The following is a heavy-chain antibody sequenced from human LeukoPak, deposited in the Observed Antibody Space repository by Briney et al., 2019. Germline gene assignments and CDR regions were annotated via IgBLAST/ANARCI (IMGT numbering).Heavy chain of an antibody. J-gene: IGHJ4*02. Sequence: GGSLRLSCAASGFTFSSYWMHWVRQAPGKGLVWVGRINDVGSDSTYVDSVKGRFTISRDNAKNTLYLQMNNLRAEDTAVYYCAGVKVAGTRSFDYWGQGTLATVSS. CDR3: AGVKVAGTRSFDY. CDR1: GFTFSSYW. V-gene: IGHV3-74*01. D-gene: IGHD6-19*01. CDR2: INDVGSDS.